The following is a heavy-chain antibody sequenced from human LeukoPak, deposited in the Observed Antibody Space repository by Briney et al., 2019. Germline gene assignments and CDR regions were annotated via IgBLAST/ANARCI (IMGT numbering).Heavy chain of an antibody. CDR1: GFTFSSYE. J-gene: IGHJ5*02. CDR2: ISGSGITI. CDR3: ARSLVVGATYPYH. D-gene: IGHD1-26*01. Sequence: GGSLRLSCAASGFTFSSYEMNWVRQAPGKGLEWVSYISGSGITIYYADSVKGRFTISRDNAKNSLYLQMNSLRAEDTAVYYCARSLVVGATYPYHWGQGTLVTVSS. V-gene: IGHV3-48*03.